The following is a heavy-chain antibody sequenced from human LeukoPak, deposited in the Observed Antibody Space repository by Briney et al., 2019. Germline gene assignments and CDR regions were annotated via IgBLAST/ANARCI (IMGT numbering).Heavy chain of an antibody. V-gene: IGHV1-24*01. D-gene: IGHD3-10*01. CDR3: ATVFSDYGSGSSFDY. CDR2: FDPEDGET. CDR1: GYTLTELS. Sequence: ASVKVSCKVSGYTLTELSMHWVRQAPGKGLEWMGGFDPEDGETIYAQKFQGRVTMTEDTSTDTAYMELSSLRSEDTAVYCCATVFSDYGSGSSFDYWGQGTLVTVSS. J-gene: IGHJ4*02.